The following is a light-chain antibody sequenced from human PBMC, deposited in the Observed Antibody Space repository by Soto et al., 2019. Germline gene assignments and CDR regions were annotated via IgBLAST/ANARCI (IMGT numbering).Light chain of an antibody. J-gene: IGKJ4*01. CDR1: QSISTK. V-gene: IGKV3-15*01. Sequence: IVMSQSPATLSVSPGVRVTFSCRASQSISTKLAWYQHKPGQSPRLLVSYASAGATGVPARFSGSGSGTEFTLTINSLQSEDSAVYYCQQFHTLPVTFGGGTKVEIK. CDR3: QQFHTLPVT. CDR2: YAS.